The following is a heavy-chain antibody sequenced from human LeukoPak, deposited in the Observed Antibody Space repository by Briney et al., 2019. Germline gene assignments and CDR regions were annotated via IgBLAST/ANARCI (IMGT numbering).Heavy chain of an antibody. CDR1: GFTFSSYA. V-gene: IGHV3-23*01. CDR3: AKPTRLRHYDSSGYYYLSDP. CDR2: ISGSGGST. Sequence: GGSLRLSCAASGFTFSSYAMSWVRQAPGKGLEWVSAISGSGGSTYYADSVKGRFTISRDNSKNTLYLQMNSLRAEDTAVYYCAKPTRLRHYDSSGYYYLSDPWGQGTLVTVSS. J-gene: IGHJ5*02. D-gene: IGHD3-22*01.